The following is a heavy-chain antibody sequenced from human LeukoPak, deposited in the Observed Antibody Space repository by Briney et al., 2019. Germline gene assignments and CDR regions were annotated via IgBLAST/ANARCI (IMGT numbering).Heavy chain of an antibody. CDR1: GFSFRTYA. CDR2: IGNDGTNR. Sequence: GGSLRLSCAASGFSFRTYALHWVRQAPGKGLEWLASIGNDGTNRNHVDSVKGRVTISRDNSKNTVFLQMDSLRPEDTAIYYCAKSWSGYYHYYMDVWGTGTTVTVSS. V-gene: IGHV3-30*02. J-gene: IGHJ6*03. D-gene: IGHD3-3*01. CDR3: AKSWSGYYHYYMDV.